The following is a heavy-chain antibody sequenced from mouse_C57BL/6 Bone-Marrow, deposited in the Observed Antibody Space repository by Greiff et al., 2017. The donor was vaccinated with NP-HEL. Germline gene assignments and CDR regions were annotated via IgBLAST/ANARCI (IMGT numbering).Heavy chain of an antibody. CDR2: IDPEDGET. D-gene: IGHD4-1*01. J-gene: IGHJ3*01. V-gene: IGHV14-2*01. CDR3: ARLGLWFAY. Sequence: EVQRVESGAELVKPGASVKLSCTASGFNITDYYMHWVKQRTEQGLEWIGRIDPEDGETKYAPTFQGQATITADTSSNTAYLQLSSLTSEDTAVYYCARLGLWFAYWGQGALVTVSA. CDR1: GFNITDYY.